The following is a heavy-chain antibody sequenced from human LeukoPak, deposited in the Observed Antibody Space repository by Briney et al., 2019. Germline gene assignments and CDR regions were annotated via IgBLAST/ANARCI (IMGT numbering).Heavy chain of an antibody. V-gene: IGHV4-59*08. CDR3: ARHDSYDSSGYYSGYFQH. CDR1: GGSISTYY. CDR2: IYYSGST. Sequence: SETLSLTCTVSGGSISTYYWTWIRQPPGKGLEWIGYIYYSGSTDYNPSLKSRVTLSVDTSKNQFSLKLSSVTAADTAVYYCARHDSYDSSGYYSGYFQHWGQGTLVTVSS. D-gene: IGHD3-22*01. J-gene: IGHJ1*01.